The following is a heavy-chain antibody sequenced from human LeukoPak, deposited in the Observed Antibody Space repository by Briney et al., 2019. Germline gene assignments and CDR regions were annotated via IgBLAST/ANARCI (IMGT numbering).Heavy chain of an antibody. CDR2: ISVSSNYI. CDR1: GFTFSRYT. J-gene: IGHJ4*02. D-gene: IGHD1-26*01. V-gene: IGHV3-21*01. CDR3: AGGWDGSYSVDY. Sequence: GGSLRLSCAASGFTFSRYTMHWVRQAPGKGLEWVSSISVSSNYIFYAESVRGRFTIYRDNAESSLHLQMNSLRAEDTAVYYCAGGWDGSYSVDYWGQGTLVTVSS.